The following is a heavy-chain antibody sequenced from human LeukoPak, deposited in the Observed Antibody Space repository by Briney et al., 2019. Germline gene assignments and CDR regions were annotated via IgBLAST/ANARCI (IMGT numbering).Heavy chain of an antibody. V-gene: IGHV1-2*02. Sequence: GASVKVSCKASGYTFTGYYMHWVLQAPGQGLEWMGWINPNSGGTNYAQKFQGRVTMTRDTSISTAYMELSRLRSDDTAVYYCARESERSYYYDSSGYYIWGQGTLVTVSS. CDR3: ARESERSYYYDSSGYYI. J-gene: IGHJ4*02. D-gene: IGHD3-22*01. CDR2: INPNSGGT. CDR1: GYTFTGYY.